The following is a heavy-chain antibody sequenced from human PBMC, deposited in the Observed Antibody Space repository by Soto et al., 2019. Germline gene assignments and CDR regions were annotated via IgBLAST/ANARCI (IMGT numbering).Heavy chain of an antibody. J-gene: IGHJ4*02. CDR1: GGSISSGAYY. CDR3: ASSSGARYYDY. Sequence: QVQLQESGPGLVKPSQTLSLTCTVSGGSISSGAYYWSWIRQHPGKGLEWIGYIYYSGSTYYNPSLKSRVTISVDPSKNQFSLKLSSVTAADTAVYYCASSSGARYYDYWGQGTLVTVSS. D-gene: IGHD2-15*01. V-gene: IGHV4-31*03. CDR2: IYYSGST.